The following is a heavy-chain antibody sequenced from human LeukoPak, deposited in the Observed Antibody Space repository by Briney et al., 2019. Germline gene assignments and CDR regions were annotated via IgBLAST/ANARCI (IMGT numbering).Heavy chain of an antibody. CDR1: GGSISSYY. V-gene: IGHV4-59*08. D-gene: IGHD4-23*01. CDR3: ARHHSGGQTGGPRYFDS. J-gene: IGHJ4*02. Sequence: ASETLSLTCTVSGGSISSYYWSWIRQPPGKGLEWIGYIYYSGSTNYNPSLKSRVTISVDTSNNHFSLKLSSMTAADTAVYYCARHHSGGQTGGPRYFDSWGRGTLVPVSS. CDR2: IYYSGST.